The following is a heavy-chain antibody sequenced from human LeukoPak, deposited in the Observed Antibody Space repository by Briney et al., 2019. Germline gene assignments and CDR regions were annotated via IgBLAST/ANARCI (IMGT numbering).Heavy chain of an antibody. CDR1: GYTLTELS. Sequence: ASVKVSCKVSGYTLTELSMHWVRQAPGKGLEWMGGFDPEDGETIYAQKFQGRVTMTEDTSTDTAYMELSSLRSEDTAAYYCATVSDYGGNSRWWGGDYWGQGTLVTVSS. D-gene: IGHD4-23*01. J-gene: IGHJ4*02. V-gene: IGHV1-24*01. CDR3: ATVSDYGGNSRWWGGDY. CDR2: FDPEDGET.